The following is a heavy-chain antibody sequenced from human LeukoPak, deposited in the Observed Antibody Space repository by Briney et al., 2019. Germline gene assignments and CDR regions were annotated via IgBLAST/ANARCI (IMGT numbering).Heavy chain of an antibody. Sequence: ASVKVSCKAPGYTFTSYGINWVRQAPGQGLEWMGWISAYNGNTNYAQKLQGRVTMTTNTFTSTASMELRSLRSDDTAVYYCARVPSGTSPPLDYWGQGTRVTVSS. CDR3: ARVPSGTSPPLDY. CDR2: ISAYNGNT. J-gene: IGHJ4*02. D-gene: IGHD1-26*01. CDR1: GYTFTSYG. V-gene: IGHV1-18*01.